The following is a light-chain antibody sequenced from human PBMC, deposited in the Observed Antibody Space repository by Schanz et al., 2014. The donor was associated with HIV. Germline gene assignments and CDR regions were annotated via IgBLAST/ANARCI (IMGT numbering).Light chain of an antibody. CDR3: QQYASSTPGT. J-gene: IGKJ1*01. CDR1: QSVNSN. V-gene: IGKV3-20*01. CDR2: GAS. Sequence: EIVLTQSPGTLSLSPGERATLSCRASQSVNSNLAWYQQKPGQAPRLLIYGASIRATGIPDRFSGSGSGTDFTLTISSLEPEDIAVYYCQQYASSTPGTFGQGTKVEIK.